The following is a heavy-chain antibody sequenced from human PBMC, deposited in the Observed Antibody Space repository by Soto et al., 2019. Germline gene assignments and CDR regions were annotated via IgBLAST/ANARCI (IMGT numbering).Heavy chain of an antibody. Sequence: TSETLSLTCTVSGGSISSSSYYWGWIRQPPGKGLEWIGSIYYSGSTYYNPSLKSRVTISVDTSKNQFSLKLSSVTAADTAVYYCARLNDYDFWSGYYPYRGYYFDYWGQGTLVTVSS. V-gene: IGHV4-39*01. J-gene: IGHJ4*02. D-gene: IGHD3-3*01. CDR1: GGSISSSSYY. CDR2: IYYSGST. CDR3: ARLNDYDFWSGYYPYRGYYFDY.